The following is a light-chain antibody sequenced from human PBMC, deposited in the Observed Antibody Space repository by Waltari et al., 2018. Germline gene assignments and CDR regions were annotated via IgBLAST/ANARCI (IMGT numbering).Light chain of an antibody. CDR1: QRVSSSY. CDR3: QQYGRSWNT. Sequence: EIVLTQSPGTLSLSPGERATLSCRASQRVSSSYLAWYQQNPGQAPRRLIYGASSRATGIPDRFSGSGSGTDFTLTISRLEPEDFAVYYCQQYGRSWNTFGQGTKLEIK. CDR2: GAS. V-gene: IGKV3-20*01. J-gene: IGKJ2*01.